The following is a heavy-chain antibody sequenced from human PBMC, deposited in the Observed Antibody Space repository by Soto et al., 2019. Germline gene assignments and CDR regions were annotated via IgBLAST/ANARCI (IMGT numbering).Heavy chain of an antibody. D-gene: IGHD2-15*01. J-gene: IGHJ4*02. V-gene: IGHV1-2*02. CDR3: ARAGGRGLVY. CDR2: INPNSGGT. Sequence: QVQLVQSGAEVKKPGASVKVSCKASGYTFTGYYIHWVRQAPVQGIVWMGWINPNSGGTNYAQKFQGRVTMTRDTSISTAYLELSRLRSDDTGVYYSARAGGRGLVYWSQGTRVTVSS. CDR1: GYTFTGYY.